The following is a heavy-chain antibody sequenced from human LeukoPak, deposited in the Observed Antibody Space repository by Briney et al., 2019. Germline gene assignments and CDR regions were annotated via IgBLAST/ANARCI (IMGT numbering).Heavy chain of an antibody. CDR1: GGSISGFY. J-gene: IGHJ4*02. CDR3: ARGDSSGYYSLLDYFDY. Sequence: SETLSLTCTVSGGSISGFYWSWIRQPPGKGLDWTGYIFYSGSTNYNPSLKSRVTISVDTSKNQFSLKLSSVTAADTAVYYCARGDSSGYYSLLDYFDYWGQGTLVTVSS. V-gene: IGHV4-59*08. CDR2: IFYSGST. D-gene: IGHD3-22*01.